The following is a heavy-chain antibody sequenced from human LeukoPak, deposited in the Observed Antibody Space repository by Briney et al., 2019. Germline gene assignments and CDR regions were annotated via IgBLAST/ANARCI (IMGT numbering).Heavy chain of an antibody. CDR3: ARSRRGSSSDY. CDR2: ISAYNGNT. CDR1: GYTFTGYY. D-gene: IGHD6-6*01. J-gene: IGHJ4*02. V-gene: IGHV1-18*04. Sequence: ASVTVSCKASGYTFTGYYMHWVRQAPGQGLEWMGWISAYNGNTNYAQKLQGRVTMTTDTSTSTAYMELRSLRSDDTAVYYCARSRRGSSSDYWGQGTLVTVSS.